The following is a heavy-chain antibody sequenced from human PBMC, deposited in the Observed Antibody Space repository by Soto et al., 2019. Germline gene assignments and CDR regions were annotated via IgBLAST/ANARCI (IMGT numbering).Heavy chain of an antibody. J-gene: IGHJ4*02. V-gene: IGHV2-5*02. D-gene: IGHD3-16*01. CDR2: IYWDDDK. Sequence: QITLKESGPPLVNPTQTLTLTCTFSGFSLSTSGVGVGWIRQPPGKALEWLALIYWDDDKRYSPSLKSRLTITKDTSKNQVVLTMTNMDPVDTATYYCAHANLFPWGHLGELWIDYWGQGTLVTVSS. CDR1: GFSLSTSGVG. CDR3: AHANLFPWGHLGELWIDY.